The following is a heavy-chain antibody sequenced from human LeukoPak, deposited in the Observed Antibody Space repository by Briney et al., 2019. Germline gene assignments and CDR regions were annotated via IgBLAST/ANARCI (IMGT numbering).Heavy chain of an antibody. CDR2: INPSGGST. Sequence: GASMKVSCKASGYTFTSYYMHWVRQAPGQGLEWMGIINPSGGSTSYAQKFQGRVTMTRDTSTSTVYTELSSLRSEDTAVYYCARAGYSSGWYYWGQGTLVTVSS. CDR1: GYTFTSYY. V-gene: IGHV1-46*01. CDR3: ARAGYSSGWYY. D-gene: IGHD6-19*01. J-gene: IGHJ4*02.